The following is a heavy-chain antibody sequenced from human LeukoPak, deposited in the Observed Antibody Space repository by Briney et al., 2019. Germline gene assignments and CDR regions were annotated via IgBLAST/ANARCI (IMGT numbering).Heavy chain of an antibody. D-gene: IGHD1-26*01. CDR1: GYTLTELS. V-gene: IGHV1-24*01. J-gene: IGHJ4*02. Sequence: GASVKVSCKVSGYTLTELSMHWVRQAPGKGLEWMGGSDPEDGKTINAQKFQGRVTMTEDTSTETAYMELSSLKSEDTAVYYCARDGGGSYYVHFDYWGQGTLVTVSS. CDR2: SDPEDGKT. CDR3: ARDGGGSYYVHFDY.